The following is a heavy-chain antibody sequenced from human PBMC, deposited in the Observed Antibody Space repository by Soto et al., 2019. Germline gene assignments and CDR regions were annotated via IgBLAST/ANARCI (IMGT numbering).Heavy chain of an antibody. CDR2: IYYSGST. D-gene: IGHD3-3*01. J-gene: IGHJ6*02. CDR1: PSSISINY. Sequence: SETLSLTGTVGPSSISINYWRWIRQNPGKGLGWIGYIYYSGSTYSNPSLKSRVTISVDTSNNQFSLNLSSVTAADTPVYYSARDNPWGPDYDCWSGYPYGMDVWRQGNTRTFSS. V-gene: IGHV4-59*01. CDR3: ARDNPWGPDYDCWSGYPYGMDV.